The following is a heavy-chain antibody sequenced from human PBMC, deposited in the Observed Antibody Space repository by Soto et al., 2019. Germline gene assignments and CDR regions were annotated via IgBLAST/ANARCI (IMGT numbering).Heavy chain of an antibody. J-gene: IGHJ6*02. CDR2: IYWDDDK. CDR3: VQSRCGGDCLQSYSSHSYYGLDV. D-gene: IGHD2-21*02. V-gene: IGHV2-5*02. CDR1: GFSLSTTGVG. Sequence: QITLKESGPTLVKPTQTLTLTCTFSGFSLSTTGVGVGWIRQPPGMALEWLALIYWDDDKRYNPSLNSRLTITKDTSKNQVVLAMTNLDPVETATYYCVQSRCGGDCLQSYSSHSYYGLDVWGQGTTVTVSS.